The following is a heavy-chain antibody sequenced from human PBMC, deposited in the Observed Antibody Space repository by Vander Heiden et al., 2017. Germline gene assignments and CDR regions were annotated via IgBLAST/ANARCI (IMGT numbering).Heavy chain of an antibody. CDR2: IWYDGSNK. D-gene: IGHD6-19*01. V-gene: IGHV3-33*01. J-gene: IGHJ4*02. CDR1: GFTFSSYG. Sequence: VQLVESGGGVVKPGRSLRRSCAASGFTFSSYGMHWVRQAPVKGLEWVAVIWYDGSNKYYADSVKGRFTISRDNSKNTLYLQMNSLRAEDTAVYYCARDLDSVAGDYWGQGTLVTVSS. CDR3: ARDLDSVAGDY.